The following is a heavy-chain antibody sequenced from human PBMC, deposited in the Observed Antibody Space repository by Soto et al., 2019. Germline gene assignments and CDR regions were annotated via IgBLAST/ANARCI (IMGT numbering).Heavy chain of an antibody. J-gene: IGHJ6*02. D-gene: IGHD3-3*01. CDR3: ASGFFRGDFWSGSNYYYYYGMDV. CDR2: IIPIFGTA. CDR1: GCTFSSYA. V-gene: IGHV1-69*06. Sequence: SVNVSCKASGCTFSSYAISWVRQAPGQGLEWMGGIIPIFGTANYAKKFQGRVTITADKSTSRAYMELSSLRSEDTAVDYCASGFFRGDFWSGSNYYYYYGMDVWGQGTTVTVSS.